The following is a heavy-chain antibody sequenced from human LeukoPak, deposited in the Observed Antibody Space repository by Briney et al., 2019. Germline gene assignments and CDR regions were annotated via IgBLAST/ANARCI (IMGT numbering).Heavy chain of an antibody. J-gene: IGHJ4*02. V-gene: IGHV4-59*01. CDR1: GGSITSSY. D-gene: IGHD3-16*01. CDR2: IHYSGST. Sequence: PSETLSLTCTVSGGSITSSYWSWVRQPPGKGVEWIGYIHYSGSTNYNPSLKSRVTISVDTSKNQFSLKLSSVTAADTAVYYCARATAYYCIDYWGQGTLVTVSS. CDR3: ARATAYYCIDY.